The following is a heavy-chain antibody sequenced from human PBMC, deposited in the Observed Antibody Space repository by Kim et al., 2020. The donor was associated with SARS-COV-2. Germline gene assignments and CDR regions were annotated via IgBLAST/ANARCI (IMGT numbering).Heavy chain of an antibody. Sequence: IYSADPVRGPFTNSRDNDKNSLFLQMNSLRAEDTAVYYCARGPNYSPFDYWGQGTLVTVSS. D-gene: IGHD4-4*01. V-gene: IGHV3-48*03. CDR3: ARGPNYSPFDY. CDR2: I. J-gene: IGHJ4*02.